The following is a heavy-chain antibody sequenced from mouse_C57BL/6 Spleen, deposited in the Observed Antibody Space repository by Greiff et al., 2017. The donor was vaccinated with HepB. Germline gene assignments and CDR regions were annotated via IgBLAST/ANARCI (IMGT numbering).Heavy chain of an antibody. J-gene: IGHJ3*01. CDR1: GYTFTDYN. CDR2: INPNNGGT. V-gene: IGHV1-22*01. D-gene: IGHD2-4*01. Sequence: EVQLQQSGPELVKPGASVKMSCKASGYTFTDYNMHWVKQSHGKSLEWIGYINPNNGGTSYNQKFEGKATLTVNKSSSTAYMELRSLTSEDSAVYYCARLTSMITQAWFAYWGQGTLVTVSA. CDR3: ARLTSMITQAWFAY.